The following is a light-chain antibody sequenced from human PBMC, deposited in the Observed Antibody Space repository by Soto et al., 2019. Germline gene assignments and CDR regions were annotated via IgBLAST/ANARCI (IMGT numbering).Light chain of an antibody. CDR1: QSISSY. V-gene: IGKV1-39*01. Sequence: DIQMTQSPSSLSASVGDRVTITCRASQSISSYLNRYQQKPGKAPKLLIYAASSLQSGVPSRFSGSGSGTDFTLTIRSMPTEHSANYYCQQSYSTPRTFGQGTRLEIK. CDR2: AAS. CDR3: QQSYSTPRT. J-gene: IGKJ5*01.